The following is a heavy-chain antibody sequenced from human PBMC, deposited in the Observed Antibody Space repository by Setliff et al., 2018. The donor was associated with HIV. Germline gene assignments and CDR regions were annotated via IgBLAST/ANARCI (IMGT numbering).Heavy chain of an antibody. CDR3: ARLGDFWSGYYYFDY. J-gene: IGHJ4*02. CDR1: GYTFTNYA. Sequence: GASVKVSCKASGYTFTNYAISWIRQAPGQGLEWLGWISGYKGNTNYAQKLQGRVTMTTETSTSTAYMELRSLRSDDTAVYYCARLGDFWSGYYYFDYWGQGTLVTVSS. CDR2: ISGYKGNT. V-gene: IGHV1-18*01. D-gene: IGHD3-3*01.